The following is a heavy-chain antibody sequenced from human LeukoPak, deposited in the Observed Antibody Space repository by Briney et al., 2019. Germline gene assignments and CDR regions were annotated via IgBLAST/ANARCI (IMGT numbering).Heavy chain of an antibody. CDR3: ARGGARTYYYYYGMDV. V-gene: IGHV4-34*01. CDR2: INHSGST. J-gene: IGHJ6*04. CDR1: GGSFSGCY. Sequence: SETLSLTCAVYGGSFSGCYWSWIRQPPGKGLEWIGEINHSGSTNYNPSLKSRVTISVDTSKNQFSLKLSSVTAADTAAHYCARGGARTYYYYYGMDVWGKGTTVTVSS. D-gene: IGHD1-26*01.